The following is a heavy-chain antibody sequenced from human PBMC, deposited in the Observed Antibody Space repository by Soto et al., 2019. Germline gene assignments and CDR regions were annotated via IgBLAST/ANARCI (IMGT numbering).Heavy chain of an antibody. CDR3: AKDRGVVVVAASDY. CDR2: ISSSGGST. Sequence: EVQLVESGGGLVKPGGSLRLSCAASGFTFSSYSMNWVRQAPGKGLEWVSSISSSGGSTYYADSVKGRFTISRDNSKNTLYLQMNSLRAEDTAVYYCAKDRGVVVVAASDYWGQGTLVTVSS. D-gene: IGHD2-15*01. CDR1: GFTFSSYS. V-gene: IGHV3-23*04. J-gene: IGHJ4*02.